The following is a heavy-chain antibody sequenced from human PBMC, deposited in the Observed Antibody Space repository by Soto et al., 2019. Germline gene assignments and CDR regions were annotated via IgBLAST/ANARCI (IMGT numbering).Heavy chain of an antibody. CDR3: ARLPYYDTPPVTFDI. CDR2: IYSTVST. V-gene: IGHV4-39*01. D-gene: IGHD3-22*01. CDR1: SGSISSSLYY. J-gene: IGHJ3*02. Sequence: SETLSLTCSVSSGSISSSLYYWGWIRQPPGKGLEWIGTIYSTVSTHYNPSLKSRVTISVDTSKNQFSLKLNSVTAADTAVYYCARLPYYDTPPVTFDIGGQGAMVTV.